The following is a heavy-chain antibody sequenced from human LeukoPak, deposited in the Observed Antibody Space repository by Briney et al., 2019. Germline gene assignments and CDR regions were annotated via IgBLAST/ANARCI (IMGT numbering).Heavy chain of an antibody. J-gene: IGHJ4*02. V-gene: IGHV4-30-4*08. CDR3: ARHRSPRWLQYLCYFDY. D-gene: IGHD5-24*01. CDR2: IYYSGST. Sequence: SETLSLTCTVSGGSISSGDYYWSWIRQPPGKGLEWIGYIYYSGSTYYNPSLKSRVTISVDTSKNQFSLKLSSVTAADTAVYYCARHRSPRWLQYLCYFDYWGQGTLVTVSS. CDR1: GGSISSGDYY.